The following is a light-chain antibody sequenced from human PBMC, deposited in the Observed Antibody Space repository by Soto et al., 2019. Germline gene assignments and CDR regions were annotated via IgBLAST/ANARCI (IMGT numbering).Light chain of an antibody. Sequence: QPVLTQPPSASGTPGQRVTISCSGSSSNIGSNTVNWYQHLPGTAPKLLMYSHNQRPSGVPDRFSGSKSGTSASLAISGLQSEDEADYYCATWDDSLNSVIFGGGTKLTVL. V-gene: IGLV1-44*01. J-gene: IGLJ2*01. CDR2: SHN. CDR3: ATWDDSLNSVI. CDR1: SSNIGSNT.